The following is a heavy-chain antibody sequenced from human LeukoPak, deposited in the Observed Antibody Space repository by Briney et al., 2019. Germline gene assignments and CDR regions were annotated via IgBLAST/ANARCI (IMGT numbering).Heavy chain of an antibody. CDR3: ARGSGVESLFDD. D-gene: IGHD3-10*01. V-gene: IGHV4-31*03. Sequence: SETLSLTCTVSGGSISSGSYFWSWIRQHPGRGLEWIGYMYYSGSPYYNPSLKSRLNMSVDTSQNQFSLTLTSVTAADTAVYYCARGSGVESLFDDWGQGTLVTVCS. J-gene: IGHJ4*02. CDR1: GGSISSGSYF. CDR2: MYYSGSP.